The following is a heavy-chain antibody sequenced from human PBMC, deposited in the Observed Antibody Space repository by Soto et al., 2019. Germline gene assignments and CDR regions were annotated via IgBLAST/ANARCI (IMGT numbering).Heavy chain of an antibody. CDR2: INHIGTT. D-gene: IGHD3-22*01. Sequence: SETLSRTCAVYGGSFSGYSSSWIRHPPGKGLEWIGEINHIGTTNYNPSLKSRVTISVDTSKNQFSLKLSSVTAADTAVYYCARQPHTYYYDSSGSEFDYWGQGTLVTVSS. V-gene: IGHV4-34*01. CDR3: ARQPHTYYYDSSGSEFDY. CDR1: GGSFSGYS. J-gene: IGHJ4*02.